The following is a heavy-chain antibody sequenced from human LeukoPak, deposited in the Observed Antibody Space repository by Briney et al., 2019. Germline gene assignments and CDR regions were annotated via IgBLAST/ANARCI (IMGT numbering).Heavy chain of an antibody. CDR1: GGSISSSSYY. J-gene: IGHJ4*02. CDR3: ASRPSGYDGPVMYY. Sequence: SETLSLTCTVSGGSISSSSYYWGWIRQPPGKGLEWIGSIYYSGSTYYNPSLKSRVTISVDTSKNQFSLKLSSVTAADTAVYYCASRPSGYDGPVMYYWGQGTLVTVSS. CDR2: IYYSGST. V-gene: IGHV4-39*07. D-gene: IGHD5-12*01.